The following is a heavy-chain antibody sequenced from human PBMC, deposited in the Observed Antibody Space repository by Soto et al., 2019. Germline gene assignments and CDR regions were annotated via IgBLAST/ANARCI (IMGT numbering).Heavy chain of an antibody. J-gene: IGHJ4*02. CDR1: RYTFSDYY. D-gene: IGHD1-1*01. CDR3: AREPATAKPEGVDF. Sequence: ASVKVSCKASRYTFSDYYIHWVRQAPGQGLEWMGWINPNSGGTKYAPKFQGGVTMTRDTSITTAYMELSGLRSGDTTVYYCAREPATAKPEGVDFWGQGTLVTVSS. V-gene: IGHV1-2*02. CDR2: INPNSGGT.